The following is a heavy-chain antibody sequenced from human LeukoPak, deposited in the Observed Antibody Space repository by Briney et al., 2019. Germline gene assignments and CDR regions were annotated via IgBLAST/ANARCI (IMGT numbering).Heavy chain of an antibody. V-gene: IGHV3-48*03. CDR3: AREHSSSGWGYFDY. Sequence: GGSLRLSCAASGFTFSSYEMNWVRQAPGKGLEWVSYITNRGSGSTIYYAGSVKGRFTVSRDDAKNSLYLQMNSLRVEDTAVYYCAREHSSSGWGYFDYWGQGALVTLSS. CDR1: GFTFSSYE. D-gene: IGHD6-25*01. CDR2: ITNRGSGSTI. J-gene: IGHJ4*02.